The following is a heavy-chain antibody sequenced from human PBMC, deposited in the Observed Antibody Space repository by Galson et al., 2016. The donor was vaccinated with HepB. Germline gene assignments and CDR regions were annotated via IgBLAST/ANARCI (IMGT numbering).Heavy chain of an antibody. CDR1: GYTFSNSA. J-gene: IGHJ3*02. V-gene: IGHV1-3*01. CDR3: AREEGVIIVGDDVFDI. D-gene: IGHD3-22*01. CDR2: IIVGNGKT. Sequence: VKVSCKASGYTFSNSAIHWVRQAPGQGLGWMGWIIVGNGKTNYAQKFQGRVTITSDTYAATVYMELSSLTSEDTAAYYCAREEGVIIVGDDVFDIWGHGTMVTVSS.